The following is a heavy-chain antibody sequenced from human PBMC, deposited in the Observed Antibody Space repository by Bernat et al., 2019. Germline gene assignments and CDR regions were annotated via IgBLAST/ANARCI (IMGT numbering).Heavy chain of an antibody. CDR3: ARGPSSWYPLATSFDY. J-gene: IGHJ4*02. D-gene: IGHD6-13*01. CDR1: GGSFSGYY. Sequence: QVQLQQWGAGLLKPSETLSLTCAVYGGSFSGYYWSWIRQPPGKGLEWIGEINHSGSTNYNPSLKSRVTISVDTSKNQFSLKLSSVTAADTAVYYCARGPSSWYPLATSFDYWGQGTLVTVSS. V-gene: IGHV4-34*01. CDR2: INHSGST.